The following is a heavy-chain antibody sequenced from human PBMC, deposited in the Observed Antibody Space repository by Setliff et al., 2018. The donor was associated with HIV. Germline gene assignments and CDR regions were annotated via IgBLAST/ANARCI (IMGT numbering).Heavy chain of an antibody. J-gene: IGHJ4*02. CDR1: GYTFTSYG. CDR2: ISAYNGNT. CDR3: ARVLWELPQGDY. V-gene: IGHV1-18*01. D-gene: IGHD1-26*01. Sequence: KVSCKASGYTFTSYGIIWVRQAPGQGLEWMGWISAYNGNTNYAQKLQGRVTMTTDTSTSTAYMELRSLRSDDTAVYYCARVLWELPQGDYCGQGTLVTVSS.